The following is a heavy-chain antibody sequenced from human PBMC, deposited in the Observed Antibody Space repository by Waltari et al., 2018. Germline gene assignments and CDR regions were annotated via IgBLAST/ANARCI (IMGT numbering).Heavy chain of an antibody. V-gene: IGHV3-23*04. CDR3: AKAPLGWLALFDY. CDR2: ISGSGGST. Sequence: EVQLVESGGGLVQPGGSLRLSCAAFGFTFSSYAMSWVRPAPGKGLEGVSAISGSGGSTYYADSVKVRFTISRDNSKNTLYLQMNSRRAEDTAVDYCAKAPLGWLALFDYWGQGTLVTVSS. CDR1: GFTFSSYA. J-gene: IGHJ4*02. D-gene: IGHD6-19*01.